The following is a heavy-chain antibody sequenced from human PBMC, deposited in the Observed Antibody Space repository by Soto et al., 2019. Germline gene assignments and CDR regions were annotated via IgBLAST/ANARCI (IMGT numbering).Heavy chain of an antibody. J-gene: IGHJ4*02. Sequence: EVQLLESGGDLVQPGGSLRLSCVASGFSFSNYAMSWVRQVPGKGLEWVSVISGRDDSTYYEDSVKVRFTISRDNSKHTLYLQMNSLRAEETAIYYCARDRERDAWYEDYWGQGTLVTVSS. CDR2: ISGRDDST. D-gene: IGHD6-13*01. CDR1: GFSFSNYA. V-gene: IGHV3-23*02. CDR3: ARDRERDAWYEDY.